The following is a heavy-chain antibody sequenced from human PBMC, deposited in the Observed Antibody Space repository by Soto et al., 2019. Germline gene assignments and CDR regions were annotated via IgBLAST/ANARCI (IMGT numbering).Heavy chain of an antibody. CDR2: INGVNGNT. CDR3: ARAPRLTQLSA. Sequence: QVQLVQSGAEVKKAGASVRISCKASGYTFTTSGMHWVRQAPGQGLEWVGWINGVNGNTKYSQKFQDRVTITRDSSASTAYMELSGPTSDDTGVFYCARAPRLTQLSAWGQGTLVIVSS. J-gene: IGHJ5*02. V-gene: IGHV1-3*01. D-gene: IGHD1-1*01. CDR1: GYTFTTSG.